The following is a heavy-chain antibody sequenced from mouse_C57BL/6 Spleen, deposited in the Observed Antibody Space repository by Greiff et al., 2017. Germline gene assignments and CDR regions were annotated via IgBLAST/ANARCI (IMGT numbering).Heavy chain of an antibody. D-gene: IGHD2-4*01. J-gene: IGHJ1*03. CDR2: IRLKSDNYAT. V-gene: IGHV6-3*01. CDR1: GFTFSNYW. Sequence: DVKLQESGGGLVQPGGSMKLSCAASGFTFSNYWMNWVRQSPEQGLEWVAQIRLKSDNYATNYAECVKGRVTISRDESKSSVYLQMNNLRAEDTGIYYCTGGLRWYFDVWGTGTTVTVSS. CDR3: TGGLRWYFDV.